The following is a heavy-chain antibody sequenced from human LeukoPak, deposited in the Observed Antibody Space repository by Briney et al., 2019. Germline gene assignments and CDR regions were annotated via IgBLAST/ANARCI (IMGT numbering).Heavy chain of an antibody. Sequence: SETLSLTCTVSGYSISSGYYWGWIRQPPGKGLEWIGTIRHSGSTDYYPSLKSRVTISLDTSKNQFSLKLSSVTAADTAVYYCARSDGYGLVGIWGQGTMVTVSS. D-gene: IGHD3-10*01. J-gene: IGHJ3*02. CDR3: ARSDGYGLVGI. CDR2: IRHSGST. V-gene: IGHV4-38-2*02. CDR1: GYSISSGYY.